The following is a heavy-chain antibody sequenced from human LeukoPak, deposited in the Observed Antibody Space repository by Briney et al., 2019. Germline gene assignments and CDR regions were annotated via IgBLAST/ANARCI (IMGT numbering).Heavy chain of an antibody. CDR1: GGSISSYY. CDR2: INHSGST. Sequence: SETLSLTCTVSGGSISSYYWSWIRQPPGKGLEWIGEINHSGSTNYNPSLKSRVTISVDTSKNQFSLKLSSVTAADTAVYYCARDRDYYGSGSSYFDYWGQGTLVTVSS. J-gene: IGHJ4*02. V-gene: IGHV4-59*01. CDR3: ARDRDYYGSGSSYFDY. D-gene: IGHD3-10*01.